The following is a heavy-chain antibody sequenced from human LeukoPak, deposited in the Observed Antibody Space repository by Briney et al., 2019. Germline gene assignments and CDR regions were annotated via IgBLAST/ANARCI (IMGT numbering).Heavy chain of an antibody. J-gene: IGHJ4*02. V-gene: IGHV4-4*07. CDR3: ARGPPPDFDY. Sequence: PSETLSLTCTVSGGSISSYYWSWIRQPAGKGLEWIGRIHPSGSTNYNPSLKSRATLSVDTSKNQFSLKLSSVTAADTAVYYCARGPPPDFDYWGRGTLVTVSS. CDR1: GGSISSYY. CDR2: IHPSGST.